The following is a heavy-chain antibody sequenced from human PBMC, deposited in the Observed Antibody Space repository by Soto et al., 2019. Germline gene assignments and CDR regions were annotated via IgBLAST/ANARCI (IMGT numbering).Heavy chain of an antibody. J-gene: IGHJ3*02. CDR1: GYTFTSYG. Sequence: QVQLVQSGAEVKKPGASVKVSCKASGYTFTSYGINWVRQAPGQGLEWMGWISAYNGNTNYAQKLQDRVTMTTDTSTSTVYMELRSLRSDDTAVYYCATDQRPGTTAFDAFDIWGQGTMVTVSS. CDR3: ATDQRPGTTAFDAFDI. D-gene: IGHD2-21*02. V-gene: IGHV1-18*01. CDR2: ISAYNGNT.